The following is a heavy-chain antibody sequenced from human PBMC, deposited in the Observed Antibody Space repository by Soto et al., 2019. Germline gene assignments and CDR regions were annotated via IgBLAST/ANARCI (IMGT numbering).Heavy chain of an antibody. V-gene: IGHV5-51*01. CDR2: IYPGDSDT. CDR3: ARERWYSSGWYGWDY. CDR1: GYSFTSYW. Sequence: PGESLKISCKGSGYSFTSYWIGWVRQMPGKGLEWMGIIYPGDSDTRYSPSFQGQVTISADKSISTAYLQWSSLKASDTAMYYCARERWYSSGWYGWDYWGQGTLVTVSS. J-gene: IGHJ4*02. D-gene: IGHD6-19*01.